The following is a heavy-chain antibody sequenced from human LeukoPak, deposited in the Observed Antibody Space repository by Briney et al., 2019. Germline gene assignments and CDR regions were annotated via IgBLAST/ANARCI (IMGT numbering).Heavy chain of an antibody. Sequence: GGSLRLSCAASGFTFSSYAMSWVRQAPGKGLEWVSYISSSSSTIYYADSVKGRFTISRDNAKNSLYLQMNSLRAEDTAVYYCASHTYGSGSYRARAFDIWGQGTMVTVSS. V-gene: IGHV3-48*04. CDR3: ASHTYGSGSYRARAFDI. D-gene: IGHD3-10*01. CDR1: GFTFSSYA. J-gene: IGHJ3*02. CDR2: ISSSSSTI.